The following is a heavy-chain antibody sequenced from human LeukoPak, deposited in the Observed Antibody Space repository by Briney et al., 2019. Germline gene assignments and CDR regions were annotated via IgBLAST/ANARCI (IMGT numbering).Heavy chain of an antibody. CDR2: FDPEDGET. D-gene: IGHD2-2*01. Sequence: GASVKVSCKVSGYTLTELSMHWVRQAPGKGLEWMGGFDPEDGETIYAQKFQSRVTMTEDTSTDTAYMELSSLRAEDTAVYYCASNRGGVVPEDYMDVWGKGTTVTVS. V-gene: IGHV1-24*01. CDR3: ASNRGGVVPEDYMDV. CDR1: GYTLTELS. J-gene: IGHJ6*03.